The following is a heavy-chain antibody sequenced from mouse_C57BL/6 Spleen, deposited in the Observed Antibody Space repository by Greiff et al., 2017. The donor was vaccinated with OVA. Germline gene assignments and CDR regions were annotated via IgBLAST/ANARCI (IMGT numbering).Heavy chain of an antibody. J-gene: IGHJ2*01. CDR2: ISGGGGNT. Sequence: EVKLMESGGGLVKPGGSLKLSCAASGFTFSSYTMSWVRQTPEKRLEWVATISGGGGNTYYPDSVKGRFTISRDNAKNTLYLQMSSLRSEDTALYYCARQGSPTGPFDYWGQGTTLTVSS. CDR1: GFTFSSYT. D-gene: IGHD4-1*02. CDR3: ARQGSPTGPFDY. V-gene: IGHV5-9*01.